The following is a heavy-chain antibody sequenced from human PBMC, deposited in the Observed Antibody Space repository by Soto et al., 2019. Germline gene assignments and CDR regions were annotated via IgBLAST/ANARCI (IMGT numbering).Heavy chain of an antibody. CDR3: VRDNSGFDY. CDR2: IYPSDGST. D-gene: IGHD2-15*01. Sequence: QVQLVQSGTEVKKPGASLKLSCKTSGYTFTSYYMDWVRQAPGQGLEWMGMIYPSDGSTNYAQKFQGRVTMTRDTSTSTIYMELSSLRSEDTAVYYCVRDNSGFDYWGQGTLVTVSS. CDR1: GYTFTSYY. J-gene: IGHJ4*02. V-gene: IGHV1-46*03.